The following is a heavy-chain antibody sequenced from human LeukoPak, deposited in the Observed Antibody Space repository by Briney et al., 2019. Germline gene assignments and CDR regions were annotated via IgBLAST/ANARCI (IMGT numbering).Heavy chain of an antibody. CDR3: ARDRGYCDSSSCSYYFDQ. D-gene: IGHD2-15*01. J-gene: IGHJ4*02. CDR2: IRQDGNEK. CDR1: GFTFSTSW. V-gene: IGHV3-7*01. Sequence: GGSLRLSCAASGFTFSTSWMSWVRQAPGKGPEWVANIRQDGNEKFYVDSVKGRFTISRDNAKNSLYLEMNSLRAEDTAVYYCARDRGYCDSSSCSYYFDQWGQGTLVTVSS.